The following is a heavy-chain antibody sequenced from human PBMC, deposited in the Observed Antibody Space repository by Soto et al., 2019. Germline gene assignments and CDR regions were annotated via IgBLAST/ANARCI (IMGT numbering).Heavy chain of an antibody. CDR2: INPRSGGT. CDR3: ATCTGGSCYYYGIDI. Sequence: QVQLEQSGAEVKKPGASVKVSCEGSGYTFSAYYIHWVRQAPGQGLEWMGWINPRSGGTNFAQKFQGRVTMTRDTSISTAYMELTRLMSNDTAGYYWATCTGGSCYYYGIDIWGQGTTVTVSS. CDR1: GYTFSAYY. D-gene: IGHD2-15*01. V-gene: IGHV1-2*02. J-gene: IGHJ6*02.